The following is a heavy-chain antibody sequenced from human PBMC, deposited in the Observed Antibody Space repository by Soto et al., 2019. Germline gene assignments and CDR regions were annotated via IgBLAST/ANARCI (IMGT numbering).Heavy chain of an antibody. CDR1: SGSISSNY. Sequence: SETLSFTCTFSSGSISSNYWSWVRQPPGKGLEWIGYIYYSGSTNSNPSLKRRVTMSVDTSRKQFSLKLSSVTAADTAMYYCASLATTYYYDNVGYYFDYWGQGALVTVSS. D-gene: IGHD3-22*01. CDR3: ASLATTYYYDNVGYYFDY. J-gene: IGHJ4*02. CDR2: IYYSGST. V-gene: IGHV4-59*01.